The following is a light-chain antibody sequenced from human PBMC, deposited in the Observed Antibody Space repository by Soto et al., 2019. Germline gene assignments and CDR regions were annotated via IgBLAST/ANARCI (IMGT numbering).Light chain of an antibody. CDR2: KAS. CDR1: QTISSW. Sequence: DIQMTQSPSTLSASVGERATVTCPSSQTISSWLAWYPQNPGKAPKLLIYKASTLKSGVPSRFSGSGSGTEFTLTISSLQPDDFATYYCQHYNSYSEAFGQGTKVDI. CDR3: QHYNSYSEA. V-gene: IGKV1-5*03. J-gene: IGKJ1*01.